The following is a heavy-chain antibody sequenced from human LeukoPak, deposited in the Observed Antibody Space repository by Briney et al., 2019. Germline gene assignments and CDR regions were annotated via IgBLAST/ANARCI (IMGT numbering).Heavy chain of an antibody. D-gene: IGHD3-9*01. CDR2: IYTSGST. CDR1: GGSISSGSYY. J-gene: IGHJ5*02. CDR3: ARGNYDILTGYLNWFDP. Sequence: SETLSLTCTVSGGSISSGSYYWSWIRQPAGKGLEWIGRIYTSGSTNYNPSLKSRVTISVDTSKNQFSLKLSSVTAADTAVYYCARGNYDILTGYLNWFDPWGQGTLVTVSP. V-gene: IGHV4-61*02.